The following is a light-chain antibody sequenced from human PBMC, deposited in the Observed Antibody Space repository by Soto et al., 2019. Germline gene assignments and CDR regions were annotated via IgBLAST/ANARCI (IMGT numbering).Light chain of an antibody. Sequence: DIQMTQSPSTLSASVGDRVTITCRASQSISSWLAWYQQKPGKVPKLLIYAASTLQSGVPSRFSGSGSGTDFTLTISSLQPEDFATYYCLLDFRYFWAFGQGTKVDNK. CDR2: AAS. J-gene: IGKJ1*01. V-gene: IGKV1-5*01. CDR1: QSISSW. CDR3: LLDFRYFWA.